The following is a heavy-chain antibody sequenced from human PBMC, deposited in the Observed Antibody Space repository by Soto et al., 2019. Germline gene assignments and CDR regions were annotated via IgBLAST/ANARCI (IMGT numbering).Heavy chain of an antibody. CDR3: TTAMGGSTKLPGRY. CDR2: IKSKTDGGTT. V-gene: IGHV3-15*01. Sequence: GGSLRLSCAASGFTFSNAWMSWVRQAPGKGLEWVGRIKSKTDGGTTDYAAPVKGRFTISRDDSKNTLYLQMNSLKAEDTAVYYCTTAMGGSTKLPGRYWGQGTLVTVSS. CDR1: GFTFSNAW. J-gene: IGHJ4*02. D-gene: IGHD2-15*01.